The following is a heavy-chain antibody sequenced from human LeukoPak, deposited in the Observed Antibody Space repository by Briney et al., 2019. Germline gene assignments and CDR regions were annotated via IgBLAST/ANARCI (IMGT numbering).Heavy chain of an antibody. CDR3: AKYMNYYDLASYDV. CDR2: ISSTGDST. V-gene: IGHV3-23*01. Sequence: GGSLRLSCAPSGFTFSNYAVTEARQAPGKGLEWVSGISSTGDSTYYADSVKGRFTMSRDNSRNTLYLQMNSLRAEDTALYYCAKYMNYYDLASYDVWGQGTMVTVSS. D-gene: IGHD3-22*01. J-gene: IGHJ3*01. CDR1: GFTFSNYA.